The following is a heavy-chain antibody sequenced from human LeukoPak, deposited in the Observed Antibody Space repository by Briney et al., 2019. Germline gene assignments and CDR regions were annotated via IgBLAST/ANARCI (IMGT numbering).Heavy chain of an antibody. V-gene: IGHV3-23*01. CDR3: SQRQNSSSVTGS. Sequence: GGSLRLSCAASGFTFRNYAMSWVRQAPGKGLEWVSVISDSGGTTFYADSVKGRFTISRDNSMNTLYMQMNSLRAEDTAVYYCSQRQNSSSVTGSWGQGTLVTVSS. J-gene: IGHJ5*02. CDR2: ISDSGGTT. CDR1: GFTFRNYA. D-gene: IGHD6-13*01.